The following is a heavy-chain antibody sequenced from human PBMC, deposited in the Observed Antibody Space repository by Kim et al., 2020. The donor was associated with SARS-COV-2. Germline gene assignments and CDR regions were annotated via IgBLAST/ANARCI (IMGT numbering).Heavy chain of an antibody. D-gene: IGHD3-10*01. CDR3: HVREMSREGFDI. V-gene: IGHV3-74*01. J-gene: IGHJ3*02. Sequence: YWDSVRGQFTSSRDHAKNTVFLQMDSLRAEDTAVYYCHVREMSREGFDIWGQGIMVTVSS.